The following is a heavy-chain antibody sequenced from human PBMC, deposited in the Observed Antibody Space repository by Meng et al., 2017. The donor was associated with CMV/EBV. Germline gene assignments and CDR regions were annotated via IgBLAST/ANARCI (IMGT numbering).Heavy chain of an antibody. CDR1: GASIKNYN. Sequence: QVLIPESGPGLVNPSETLPLTCIVSGASIKNYNWNWVRQPAGQGLEWIGLIQVIGHTVYNPSLKSRVTVSLDASKSQFSLTLNSVTAADTATYYCAGSRPGGGACDYWGQGILVTVSS. V-gene: IGHV4-4*07. CDR3: AGSRPGGGACDY. D-gene: IGHD3-16*01. J-gene: IGHJ4*02. CDR2: IQVIGHT.